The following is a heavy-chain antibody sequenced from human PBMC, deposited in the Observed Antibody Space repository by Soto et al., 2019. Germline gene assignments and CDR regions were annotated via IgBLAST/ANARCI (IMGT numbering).Heavy chain of an antibody. CDR2: ISSSSSYI. CDR3: ARESSSWYFDY. V-gene: IGHV3-21*01. CDR1: GFTFSSYA. J-gene: IGHJ4*02. D-gene: IGHD6-13*01. Sequence: EVQLLESGGGLVQPGGSLRLSCAASGFTFSSYAMSWVRQAPGKGLEWVSAISSSSSYIYYADSVKGRFTISRDNAKNSLYLQMNSLRAEDTAVYYCARESSSWYFDYWGQGTLVTVSS.